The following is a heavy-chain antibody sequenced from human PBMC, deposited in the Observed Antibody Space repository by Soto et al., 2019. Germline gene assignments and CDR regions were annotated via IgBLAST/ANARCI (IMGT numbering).Heavy chain of an antibody. Sequence: QVQLVQSGAEVKKPGSSVKVSCKASGGTFGSYAISWVRQAPGQGLEWMGGIIAITATANYAQKFRGRVTITADESTSTASMQLSSLRSEDTAVYYCARSQGSSTSLEIYYYYYYGMDVWGQGTTVTVSS. CDR1: GGTFGSYA. CDR2: IIAITATA. CDR3: ARSQGSSTSLEIYYYYYYGMDV. D-gene: IGHD2-2*01. J-gene: IGHJ6*02. V-gene: IGHV1-69*01.